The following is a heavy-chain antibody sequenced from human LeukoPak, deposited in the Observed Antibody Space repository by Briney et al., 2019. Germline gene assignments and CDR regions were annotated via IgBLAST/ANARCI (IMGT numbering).Heavy chain of an antibody. D-gene: IGHD6-13*01. CDR1: GFTFSTFA. CDR2: ITSAGST. V-gene: IGHV3-23*01. J-gene: IGHJ4*02. CDR3: ASGQQLGY. Sequence: GGSLRLSCAASGFTFSTFAMSWVRQAPGKGLEWVSAITSAGSTYYAESVKGRFTISRDNAKKSLYLQMNSLRAEDTAVYYCASGQQLGYWGQGTLVTVSS.